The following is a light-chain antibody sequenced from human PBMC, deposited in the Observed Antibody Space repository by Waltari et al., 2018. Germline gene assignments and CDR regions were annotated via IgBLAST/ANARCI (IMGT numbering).Light chain of an antibody. CDR2: DVS. Sequence: QSALTQPASVSGSPGQSITISCTGTSSDVGGYNYVSWYQQHPGKAPKLMIYDVSQRPRGGSNRFSGSKSGNTASLTISGLQAEDEADYYCSSYTSSSLGVFGGGTKLTVL. V-gene: IGLV2-14*01. J-gene: IGLJ2*01. CDR3: SSYTSSSLGV. CDR1: SSDVGGYNY.